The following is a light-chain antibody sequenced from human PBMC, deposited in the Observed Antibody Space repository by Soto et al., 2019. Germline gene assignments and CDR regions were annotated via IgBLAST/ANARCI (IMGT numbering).Light chain of an antibody. CDR1: QSISSY. CDR3: QQSYSTTIT. CDR2: AAS. V-gene: IGKV1-39*01. J-gene: IGKJ5*01. Sequence: DIQITQSPASLSASVVDRVTITCRASQSISSYLNWYHQKPGKAPKLLIYAASSLQSGVPSRFSGSGSGTDFTLTISSLQPEDFATYYCQQSYSTTITFGQGTRLENK.